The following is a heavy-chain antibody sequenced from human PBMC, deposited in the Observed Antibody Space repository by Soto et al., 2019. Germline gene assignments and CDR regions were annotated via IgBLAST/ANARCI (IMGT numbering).Heavy chain of an antibody. J-gene: IGHJ4*02. CDR3: ARGRRYDFWSGYYGGDFDY. V-gene: IGHV4-34*01. CDR1: GGSFSGYY. Sequence: PSETLSLTCAVYGGSFSGYYWSWIRQPPGKGLEWIGEINHSGSTNYNPSLKSRVTISVDTSKNQFSLKLGSVTAADTAVYYCARGRRYDFWSGYYGGDFDYWGQGTLVTVS. CDR2: INHSGST. D-gene: IGHD3-3*01.